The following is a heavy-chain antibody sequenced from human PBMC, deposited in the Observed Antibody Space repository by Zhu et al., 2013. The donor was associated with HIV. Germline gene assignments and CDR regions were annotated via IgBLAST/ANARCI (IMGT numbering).Heavy chain of an antibody. CDR2: IIPIFGTA. CDR3: ARNGERNPPDSMGGSLSGYDLIFDY. D-gene: IGHD5-12*01. J-gene: IGHJ4*02. V-gene: IGHV1-69*01. Sequence: QVQLVQSGAEVKKPGSSVKVSCKASGGTFSSYAISWVRQAPGQGLEWMGGIIPIFGTANYAQKFQGRVTITADESTSTAYMELSSLRSEDTAVYYCARNGERNPPDSMGGSLSGYDLIFDYWGQGTLVTVSS. CDR1: GGTFSSYA.